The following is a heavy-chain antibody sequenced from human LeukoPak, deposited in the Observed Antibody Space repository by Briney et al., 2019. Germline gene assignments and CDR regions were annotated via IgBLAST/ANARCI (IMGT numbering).Heavy chain of an antibody. CDR3: ARRSSSSGYYYYMDV. CDR2: ISYSGST. V-gene: IGHV4-39*01. D-gene: IGHD6-6*01. Sequence: NPSETLSLTCTVSGGSINSNNYFWGWFRQPPGKGLEWIGSISYSGSTYYNPSVQSRVTISEDTSRNQFFLKLTSLTAADTAVFYCARRSSSSGYYYYMDVWGKGTTVTVSS. J-gene: IGHJ6*03. CDR1: GGSINSNNYF.